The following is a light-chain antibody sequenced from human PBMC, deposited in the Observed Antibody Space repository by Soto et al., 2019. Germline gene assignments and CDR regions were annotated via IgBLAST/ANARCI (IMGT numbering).Light chain of an antibody. Sequence: DIQMTQSPSSLSASVGDRVTITCRASQSISSYLNWYQQKPGKAPKLLIYAASSLQSGVPSRFSGSGSGTDFTLTISSLQPEDFATYYCQHSYSTPSLTFGGGTKGEIK. V-gene: IGKV1-39*01. CDR1: QSISSY. J-gene: IGKJ4*01. CDR3: QHSYSTPSLT. CDR2: AAS.